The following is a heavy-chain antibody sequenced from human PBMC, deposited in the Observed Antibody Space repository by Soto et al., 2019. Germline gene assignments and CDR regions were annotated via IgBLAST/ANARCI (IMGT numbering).Heavy chain of an antibody. D-gene: IGHD3-9*01. J-gene: IGHJ4*02. CDR2: IYYSGTT. Sequence: WTWIRQHPGKGLEWIGYIYYSGTTHYNPSLKSRVTISIDTSKNQFSLKVSSVTAADTAVYYCASRYGNYWGQGTLVTVSS. V-gene: IGHV4-31*02. CDR3: ASRYGNY.